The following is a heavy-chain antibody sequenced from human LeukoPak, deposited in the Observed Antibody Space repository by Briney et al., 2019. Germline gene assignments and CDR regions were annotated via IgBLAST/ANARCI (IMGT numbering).Heavy chain of an antibody. J-gene: IGHJ5*02. D-gene: IGHD2-21*01. Sequence: ASVKVSCKASGYTFTGYYMHWVRQAPGQGLEWMGWINPNGGGTNYAQKFQGRVTMTRDTSISTAYMELSRLRSDDTAVYYCAREGPNIARLVVWTTGWFDPWGQGTPVTVSS. V-gene: IGHV1-2*02. CDR3: AREGPNIARLVVWTTGWFDP. CDR2: INPNGGGT. CDR1: GYTFTGYY.